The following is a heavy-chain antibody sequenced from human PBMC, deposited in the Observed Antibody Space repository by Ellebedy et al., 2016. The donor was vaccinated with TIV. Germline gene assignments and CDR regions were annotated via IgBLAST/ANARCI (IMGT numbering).Heavy chain of an antibody. CDR3: ARGSGHYYYYYGMDV. V-gene: IGHV1-69*13. J-gene: IGHJ6*02. CDR2: IIPIFGTA. Sequence: SVKVSCXASGGTFSSYAISWVRQAPGQGFEWMGGIIPIFGTANYAQKFQGRVTITADESTSTAYMELSSLRSEDTAVYYCARGSGHYYYYYGMDVWGQGTTVTVSS. CDR1: GGTFSSYA.